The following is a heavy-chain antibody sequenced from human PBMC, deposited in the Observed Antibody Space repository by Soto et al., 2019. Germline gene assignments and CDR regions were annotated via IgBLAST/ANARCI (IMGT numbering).Heavy chain of an antibody. CDR2: IIPIPGTA. CDR1: GGTFGSYA. CDR3: ARSQGSSTSLEIYYYYYYGMDV. V-gene: IGHV1-69*01. Sequence: QVQLVQSGAGVKKPGSSVKVSCKASGGTFGSYAISWVRQAPGQGLEWMGGIIPIPGTATYAQKFQGRVTIAEDESTSTAYMELSSLRSEDTAVYYCARSQGSSTSLEIYYYYYYGMDVWGQGTTVTVSS. D-gene: IGHD2-2*01. J-gene: IGHJ6*02.